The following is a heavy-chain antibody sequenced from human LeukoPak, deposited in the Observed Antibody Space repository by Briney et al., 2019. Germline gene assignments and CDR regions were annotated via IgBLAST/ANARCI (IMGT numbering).Heavy chain of an antibody. J-gene: IGHJ4*02. Sequence: PGGSLRLSCAASGFTFSNYGMHWVRRAPGKGLEWVAFIRYDGSNKYYVDSVKGRFTISRDNSKNTLYLQMNSLRAEDTAIYYCAKDYGDYVQYIDYWGQGSLVTVSS. CDR2: IRYDGSNK. CDR1: GFTFSNYG. V-gene: IGHV3-30*02. CDR3: AKDYGDYVQYIDY. D-gene: IGHD4-17*01.